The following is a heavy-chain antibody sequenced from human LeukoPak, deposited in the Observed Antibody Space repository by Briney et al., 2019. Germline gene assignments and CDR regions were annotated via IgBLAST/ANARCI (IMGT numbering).Heavy chain of an antibody. D-gene: IGHD6-13*01. CDR2: ISYDGSNK. J-gene: IGHJ4*02. Sequence: PGRSLRLSCAASGFTFSSYGMHWVRQAPGKGLEWVAVISYDGSNKYYADSVKGRFTISRDNSKNTLYLQMNSLRAEDTAVYYCARAGALMGSSWYKNHFDYWGQGTLVTVSS. V-gene: IGHV3-30*03. CDR3: ARAGALMGSSWYKNHFDY. CDR1: GFTFSSYG.